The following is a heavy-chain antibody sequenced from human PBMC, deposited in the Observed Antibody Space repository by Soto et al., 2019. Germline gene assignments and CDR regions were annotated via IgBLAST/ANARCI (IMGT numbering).Heavy chain of an antibody. V-gene: IGHV4-39*01. J-gene: IGHJ4*02. D-gene: IGHD6-19*01. CDR1: GGSISSSSYY. CDR2: IYYSGST. CDR3: ASGVSGWHFDY. Sequence: SETLSLTCTFSGGSISSSSYYWGWIRQPPGKGLEWIGSIYYSGSTYYNPSLKSRVTISVDTSKNQFSLKLSSVTAADTAVYYCASGVSGWHFDYWGKGTLVTVSS.